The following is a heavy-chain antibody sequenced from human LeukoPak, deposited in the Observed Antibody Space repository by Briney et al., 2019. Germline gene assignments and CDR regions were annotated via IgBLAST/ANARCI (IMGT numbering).Heavy chain of an antibody. CDR1: GFTLSSYE. CDR3: ARELAGSRWDYFDF. J-gene: IGHJ4*02. D-gene: IGHD4-23*01. V-gene: IGHV3-48*03. Sequence: PGGFLRLSCAASGFTLSSYEMNWVRQVPGKGLEWVSYSSGSGSTMYYADSVKGRFTISRDNAKNSLYLQMNSLRAEDTAVYYCARELAGSRWDYFDFWGQGTLVTVSS. CDR2: SSGSGSTM.